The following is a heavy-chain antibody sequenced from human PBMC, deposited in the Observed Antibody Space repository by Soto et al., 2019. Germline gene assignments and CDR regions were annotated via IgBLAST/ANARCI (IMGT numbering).Heavy chain of an antibody. V-gene: IGHV3-48*03. CDR1: GFTFSSYE. D-gene: IGHD6-19*01. J-gene: IGHJ4*02. Sequence: GGSLRLSCAASGFTFSSYEMNWVRQAPGKGLEWVSYISSSGSTIYYADSVKGRFTISRDNAKNSLYLQMNSLRAEDTAVYYCARGNTLGYSSAIIREFDYWGQGTLVTVSS. CDR3: ARGNTLGYSSAIIREFDY. CDR2: ISSSGSTI.